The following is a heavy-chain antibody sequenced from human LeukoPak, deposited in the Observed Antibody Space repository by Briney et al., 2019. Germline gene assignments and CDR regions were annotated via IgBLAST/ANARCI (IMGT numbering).Heavy chain of an antibody. CDR2: ISGSGGST. D-gene: IGHD3-10*01. CDR3: AKDLGLMVRGEFDY. V-gene: IGHV3-23*01. Sequence: PGGSLRLSCAASGFTFSSYAMSWVRQAPGKGLEWVSAISGSGGSTYYADSVNGRFTISRDNSKNTLYLQMNSLRAEDTAVYYCAKDLGLMVRGEFDYWGQGTLVTVSS. J-gene: IGHJ4*02. CDR1: GFTFSSYA.